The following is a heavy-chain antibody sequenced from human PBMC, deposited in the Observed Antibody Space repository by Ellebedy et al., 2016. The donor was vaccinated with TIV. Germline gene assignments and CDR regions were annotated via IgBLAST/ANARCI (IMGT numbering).Heavy chain of an antibody. CDR2: INPSGGST. D-gene: IGHD6-13*01. J-gene: IGHJ4*02. V-gene: IGHV1-46*01. Sequence: ASVKVSCKASGYTFTKYYMHWVRQAPGQGLEWMGMINPSGGSTSYAQKFQGRVNMTRDTSTSTVYMELRSLRSEDTAVYYCTCLQLGIADYFDYWGQGALVTVSS. CDR1: GYTFTKYY. CDR3: TCLQLGIADYFDY.